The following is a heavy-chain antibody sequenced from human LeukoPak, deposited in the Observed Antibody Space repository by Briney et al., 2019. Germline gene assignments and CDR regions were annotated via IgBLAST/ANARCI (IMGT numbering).Heavy chain of an antibody. CDR2: INYIRTS. CDR1: GGSISSYY. V-gene: IGHV4-59*08. CDR3: ARSYSSSDHYYYYCMDV. D-gene: IGHD6-13*01. Sequence: KPSETLSLTCTVSGGSISSYYWNWIRQPPGKGLEWIGYINYIRTSDYNPSLKSRVTIPLDTSKNQFSLKLSSVTAADTPMYYCARSYSSSDHYYYYCMDVWGQGTTVTVSS. J-gene: IGHJ6*02.